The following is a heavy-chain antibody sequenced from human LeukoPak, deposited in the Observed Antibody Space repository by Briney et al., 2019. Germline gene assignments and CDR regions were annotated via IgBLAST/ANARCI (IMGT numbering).Heavy chain of an antibody. J-gene: IGHJ4*02. CDR2: ISYDGSNI. D-gene: IGHD5-18*01. CDR3: ARELSRGHSYGYFDY. CDR1: GFTLSTYP. V-gene: IGHV3-30-3*01. Sequence: PGGSLRLSCAASGFTLSTYPMLWVREAPDKGPEWVALISYDGSNIYYADSVKGRFTISRDNSKNTLYLQMNSLRAEDTATYYCARELSRGHSYGYFDYWGQGTLVTVSS.